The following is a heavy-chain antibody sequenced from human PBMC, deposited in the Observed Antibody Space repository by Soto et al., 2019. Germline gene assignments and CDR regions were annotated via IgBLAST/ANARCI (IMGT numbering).Heavy chain of an antibody. D-gene: IGHD3-10*01. CDR3: ARNRGSYYSNFDS. J-gene: IGHJ4*02. CDR1: ADTFTGYT. Sequence: QVQLVQSGAEVKKPGSSVKVSCKASADTFTGYTVTWVRQAPGQGLEWVGRVIPILGASNFAQKFQGRVTISADKSTDTAYMVLTVLTSEDTAVYYCARNRGSYYSNFDSWGQGTLVTVSS. CDR2: VIPILGAS. V-gene: IGHV1-69*08.